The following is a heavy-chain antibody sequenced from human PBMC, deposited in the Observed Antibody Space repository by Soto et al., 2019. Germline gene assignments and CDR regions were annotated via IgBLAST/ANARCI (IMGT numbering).Heavy chain of an antibody. D-gene: IGHD3-10*01. CDR3: TRTMVRGVTAYYYYGMDV. CDR1: GYTFSNYA. Sequence: QVQLVQSGAEEKKPGASVKVSCKASGYTFSNYAIHWVRQAPGQRLEWMGWFNTGNDNTKYSQKLQGRVTITRDTSASTAYMELSNLRSEDTAVYYCTRTMVRGVTAYYYYGMDVWGQGTTVTVSS. V-gene: IGHV1-3*04. CDR2: FNTGNDNT. J-gene: IGHJ6*02.